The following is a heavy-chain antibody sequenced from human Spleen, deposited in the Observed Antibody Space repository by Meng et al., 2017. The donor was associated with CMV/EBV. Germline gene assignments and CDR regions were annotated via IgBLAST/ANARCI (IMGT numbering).Heavy chain of an antibody. Sequence: QLQLEQSGAQVEKPGASMKVSCKAAGYPFTSYDINWVRQATGQGLEWMGWMNPNSGNTGYAQKFQGRVTMTRNTSISTAYMELSSLRSEDTAVYYCARGRITMVRGVKGWFDPWGQGTLVTVSS. CDR3: ARGRITMVRGVKGWFDP. CDR1: GYPFTSYD. CDR2: MNPNSGNT. J-gene: IGHJ5*02. D-gene: IGHD3-10*01. V-gene: IGHV1-8*01.